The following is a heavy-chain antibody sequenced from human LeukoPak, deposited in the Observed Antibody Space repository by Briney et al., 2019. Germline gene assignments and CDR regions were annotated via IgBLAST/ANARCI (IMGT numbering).Heavy chain of an antibody. CDR3: ARQHYYYYAMDV. CDR1: GYTFAGYY. CDR2: INPNSGGT. V-gene: IGHV1-2*02. Sequence: ASVKISCKASGYTFAGYYIHWVRQAPGQGLEWMGWINPNSGGTNYAQKFQGGVTMTRDTSISTAYMELSRLRSDDTAVYYCARQHYYYYAMDVWGQGTTVTVSS. J-gene: IGHJ6*02.